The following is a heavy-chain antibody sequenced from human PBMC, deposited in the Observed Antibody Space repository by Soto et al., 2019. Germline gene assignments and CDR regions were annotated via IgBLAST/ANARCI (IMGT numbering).Heavy chain of an antibody. Sequence: EVQLVESGGGLVQPGRSLRLSCAASGFTFDDYAMHWVRQAPGKGLEWVSGISWNSGSIGYADSVKGRFTISRDNAKNSLYLQMNSLRAEDTALYYCAKGHSSSWYGMDVWGRGTTVTVSS. D-gene: IGHD6-13*01. J-gene: IGHJ6*02. CDR3: AKGHSSSWYGMDV. CDR1: GFTFDDYA. V-gene: IGHV3-9*01. CDR2: ISWNSGSI.